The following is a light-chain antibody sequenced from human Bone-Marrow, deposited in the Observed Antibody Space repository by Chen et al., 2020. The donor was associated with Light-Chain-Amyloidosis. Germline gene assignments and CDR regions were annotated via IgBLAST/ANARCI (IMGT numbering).Light chain of an antibody. CDR3: QHCGHSPKT. J-gene: IGKJ1*01. CDR2: DAS. V-gene: IGKV3-20*01. Sequence: IVLTQSPGTLSLSPGERATLSCRTSQSISASYLAWYQHKPGQAPRLLMYDASTRATGIPDRFSGSGSGTDFTRNISRLEPEDVAVYYCQHCGHSPKTFGQGIKVEIK. CDR1: QSISASY.